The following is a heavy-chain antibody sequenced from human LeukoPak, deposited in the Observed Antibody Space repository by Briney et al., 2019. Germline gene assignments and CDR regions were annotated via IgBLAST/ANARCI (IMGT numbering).Heavy chain of an antibody. D-gene: IGHD6-6*01. V-gene: IGHV3-23*01. CDR3: AKEYRFSSISDC. J-gene: IGHJ4*02. Sequence: GGSLRLSCAASGFSFKDYYYSWIRQAPGKGLEWVSVISGGGSSTYYADSVKGRFTISRDNSKNTLYLQMNSLRAEDTAVYYCAKEYRFSSISDCWGQGTLVTVSS. CDR1: GFSFKDYY. CDR2: ISGGGSST.